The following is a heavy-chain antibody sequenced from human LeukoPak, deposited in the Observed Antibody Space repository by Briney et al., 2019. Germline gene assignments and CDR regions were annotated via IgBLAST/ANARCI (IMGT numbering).Heavy chain of an antibody. CDR1: GFTFSSYS. D-gene: IGHD6-13*01. CDR2: ISSSSSYI. Sequence: PGGSLRLSCAASGFTFSSYSMNWVRQAPGKGLEWVSYISSSSSYIYYADSVKGRFTISRDNAKNSLYLQMNSLRAEDTAVYYCARDLKPAIAAAGTDVYMDVWGKGTTVTVSS. V-gene: IGHV3-21*05. J-gene: IGHJ6*03. CDR3: ARDLKPAIAAAGTDVYMDV.